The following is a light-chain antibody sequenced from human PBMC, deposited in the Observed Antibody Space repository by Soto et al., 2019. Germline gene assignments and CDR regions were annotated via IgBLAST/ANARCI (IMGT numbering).Light chain of an antibody. CDR2: GAS. CDR3: QQYDKYST. CDR1: QRISRN. V-gene: IGKV3-15*01. Sequence: EIVIAQSPATLSVSPGESAPLPCRASQRISRNLAWYQQKPGQAPRLLIFGASSRATGVPARFSGRGSGTEFTLTVTSLQPEDFASYFCQQYDKYSTFGHGTKVDIK. J-gene: IGKJ1*01.